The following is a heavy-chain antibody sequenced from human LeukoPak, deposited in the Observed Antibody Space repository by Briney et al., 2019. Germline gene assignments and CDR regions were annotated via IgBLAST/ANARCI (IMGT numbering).Heavy chain of an antibody. D-gene: IGHD2-2*01. CDR3: ARAQYQLPVVVNNWFDP. J-gene: IGHJ5*02. V-gene: IGHV4-34*01. Sequence: PSETLSLTCAVYGGSFSGYYWSWIRQPPGKGLEWIGEINHSGSTNYNPSLKSRVTISVDTSKNQFSLKLSSVTAADTAVYYCARAQYQLPVVVNNWFDPWGQGTLVTVSS. CDR1: GGSFSGYY. CDR2: INHSGST.